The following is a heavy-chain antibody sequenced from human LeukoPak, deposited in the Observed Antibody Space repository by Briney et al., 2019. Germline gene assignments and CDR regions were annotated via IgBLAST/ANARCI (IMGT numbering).Heavy chain of an antibody. CDR2: INHSGST. V-gene: IGHV4-34*01. D-gene: IGHD3-22*01. CDR1: GGSFSGYY. Sequence: SETLSLTCAVYGGSFSGYYWSWIRQPPGKGLEWIGEINHSGSTNYNPSLKSRVTISVDTSKNQFSLKLSSVTAADTAVYYCARTTYYYDSSGYVRAFDIWGQGTMVTVSS. J-gene: IGHJ3*02. CDR3: ARTTYYYDSSGYVRAFDI.